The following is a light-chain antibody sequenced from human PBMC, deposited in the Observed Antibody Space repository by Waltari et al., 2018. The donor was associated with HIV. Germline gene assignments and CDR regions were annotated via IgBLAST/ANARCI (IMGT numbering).Light chain of an antibody. J-gene: IGLJ1*01. V-gene: IGLV3-25*03. CDR2: EDT. CDR3: QSADSTGSFV. Sequence: SYELTQPPSVSVSPGQTARITCPGDTLPMQNAYWYQQRPGQAPVLWIFEDTERPSGIPGRFSGTSSGTTVALIISEVQEEDEADYFCQSADSTGSFVFGTGTKVTVL. CDR1: TLPMQN.